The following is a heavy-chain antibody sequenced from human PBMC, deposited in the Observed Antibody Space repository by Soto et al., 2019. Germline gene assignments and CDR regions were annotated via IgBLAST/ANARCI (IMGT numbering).Heavy chain of an antibody. J-gene: IGHJ6*02. CDR2: IKQDGSEK. D-gene: IGHD2-21*01. Sequence: GGSLRLRCVASGVSFRVYGMNWVRQAPGKGLEWVANIKQDGSEKYYVDSVKGRFTISRDNAKNSLYLQMNSLRAEDTAVYYCATVDYPDDGMDVWGQGNTVTVSS. V-gene: IGHV3-7*03. CDR3: ATVDYPDDGMDV. CDR1: GVSFRVYG.